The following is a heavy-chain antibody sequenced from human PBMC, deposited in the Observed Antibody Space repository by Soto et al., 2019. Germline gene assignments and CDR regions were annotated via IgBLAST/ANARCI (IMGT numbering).Heavy chain of an antibody. CDR1: GGSISSDY. V-gene: IGHV4-59*01. Sequence: PSETLSVTCTVSGGSISSDYWSWIRQPPGKGLEWIGYIYYSGSTNYNPSLKSRVTISVDTSKNQFSLKLSSVTAADTAVYYCARKVPYCTNGVYYGPNWFDPWGQGTLVAVSS. CDR2: IYYSGST. D-gene: IGHD2-8*01. CDR3: ARKVPYCTNGVYYGPNWFDP. J-gene: IGHJ5*02.